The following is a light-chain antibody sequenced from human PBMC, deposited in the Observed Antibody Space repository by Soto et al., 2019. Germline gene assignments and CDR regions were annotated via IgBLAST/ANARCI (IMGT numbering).Light chain of an antibody. CDR1: ESISSW. J-gene: IGKJ4*01. V-gene: IGKV1-5*03. Sequence: DIQVAQSPSTLSASVGDRVTITCRASESISSWLAWCQQKPGKAPNLLIYKASSLESGVPSTFSASGSGTEFTLTISSLQPDDFATYYCQLYTADLLAFGGGTKVDIK. CDR2: KAS. CDR3: QLYTADLLA.